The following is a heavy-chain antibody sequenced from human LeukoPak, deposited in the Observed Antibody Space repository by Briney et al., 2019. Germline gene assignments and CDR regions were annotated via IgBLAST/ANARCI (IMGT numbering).Heavy chain of an antibody. CDR3: AKGIAARPAFDY. V-gene: IGHV3-23*01. Sequence: PGGSLRLSFAASGFTFSSYAMSWVRQAPGKGLEWVSAISGSGGSTYYADSVKGRFTISRDNSKNTLYLQMNSLRAEDTAVYYCAKGIAARPAFDYWGQGTLVTVSS. D-gene: IGHD6-6*01. CDR2: ISGSGGST. J-gene: IGHJ4*02. CDR1: GFTFSSYA.